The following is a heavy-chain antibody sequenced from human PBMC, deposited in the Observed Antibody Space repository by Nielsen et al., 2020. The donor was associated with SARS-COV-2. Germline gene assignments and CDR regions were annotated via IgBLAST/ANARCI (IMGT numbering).Heavy chain of an antibody. Sequence: ASVKVPCKASGYTFTGHYMHWMRQAPGQGPEWMGRVNPNSGATNYAQKFQGRVTLTRDTSINTTYMELNRLTSDDTAVYYCARVRSSSGIWFDPWGQGTLVVVSS. CDR2: VNPNSGAT. CDR1: GYTFTGHY. CDR3: ARVRSSSGIWFDP. J-gene: IGHJ5*02. D-gene: IGHD3-10*01. V-gene: IGHV1-2*06.